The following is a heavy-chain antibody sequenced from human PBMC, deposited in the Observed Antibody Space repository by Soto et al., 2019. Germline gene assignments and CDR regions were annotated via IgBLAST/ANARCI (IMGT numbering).Heavy chain of an antibody. CDR1: GDTFSFYT. J-gene: IGHJ4*02. CDR3: ATSYGSGYRAFDY. V-gene: IGHV1-69*02. D-gene: IGHD3-10*01. CDR2: INPILSMS. Sequence: QVQLVQSGAEVKKPGSSVKVSCKASGDTFSFYTINWVRQAPGLGLEWVGRINPILSMSNYAQKFQGRVTMTADKSTRTAYMELRSLRPEDTAMYYCATSYGSGYRAFDYWGQGALVTVSS.